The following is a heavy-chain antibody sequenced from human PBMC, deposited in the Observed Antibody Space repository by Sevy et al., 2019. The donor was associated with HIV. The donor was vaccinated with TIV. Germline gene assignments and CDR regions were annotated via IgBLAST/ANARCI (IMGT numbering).Heavy chain of an antibody. Sequence: GGSLRLSCAASGFTFAKYSMSWVRQAPGKGLEWVSTFSFGCGRINYADSVKGRFTISTDDSKNTLFLQMNSLRAEDTVTYFCAREGCTQPHDYWGQGPLVTVSS. CDR3: AREGCTQPHDY. J-gene: IGHJ4*02. D-gene: IGHD2-8*01. CDR1: GFTFAKYS. CDR2: FSFGCGRI. V-gene: IGHV3-23*01.